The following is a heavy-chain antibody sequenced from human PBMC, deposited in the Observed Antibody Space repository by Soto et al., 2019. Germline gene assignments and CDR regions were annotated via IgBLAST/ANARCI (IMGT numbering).Heavy chain of an antibody. CDR1: GGSITRGGYY. Sequence: SETLSLTCTVSGGSITRGGYYWSWIRQHPGKGLEWIGYIYNSGTTYYNPSLRSRVTISVDTSKNQFSLKLTSVTAADTAVYYCARDPAPWGQGTLVTVSS. V-gene: IGHV4-31*03. CDR3: ARDPAP. CDR2: IYNSGTT. J-gene: IGHJ5*02.